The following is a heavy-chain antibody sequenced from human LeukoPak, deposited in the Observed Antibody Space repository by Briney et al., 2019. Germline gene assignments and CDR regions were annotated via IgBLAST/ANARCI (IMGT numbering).Heavy chain of an antibody. CDR3: AELGITMIGGV. CDR1: GFTFSSYG. Sequence: PGGSLRLSCAASGFTFSSYGMNWVRQAPGKGLEWVSYISDSSSTTFYADSVKGRFTISRDNAKNSLYLQMNSLRAEDTAVYYCAELGITMIGGVWGKGTTVTISS. V-gene: IGHV3-48*04. CDR2: ISDSSSTT. D-gene: IGHD3-10*02. J-gene: IGHJ6*04.